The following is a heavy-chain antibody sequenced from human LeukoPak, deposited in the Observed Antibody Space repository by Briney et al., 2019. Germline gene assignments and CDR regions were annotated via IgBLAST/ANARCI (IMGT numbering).Heavy chain of an antibody. V-gene: IGHV1-2*06. D-gene: IGHD6-19*01. CDR3: ARVSSGWYDY. CDR2: INPNSGGT. Sequence: ASVKVSCKASGFTFTGYYMHWVRQAPGQGLERMGRINPNSGGTNYAQKFQGRVTMTRDTSISTTYMELSRLRSDDTAVYYCARVSSGWYDYWGQGTLVTVSS. J-gene: IGHJ4*02. CDR1: GFTFTGYY.